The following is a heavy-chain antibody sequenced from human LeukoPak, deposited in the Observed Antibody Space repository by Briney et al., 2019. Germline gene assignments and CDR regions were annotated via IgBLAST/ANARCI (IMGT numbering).Heavy chain of an antibody. V-gene: IGHV4-38-2*02. CDR1: GYSISSGYY. D-gene: IGHD6-13*01. CDR3: AREVIAAAGTLDWFDP. CDR2: IYHSGST. J-gene: IGHJ5*02. Sequence: SETLSLTCTVSGYSISSGYYWGWIRQPPGKGLEWIGSIYHSGSTYYNPSLKSRVTISVDTSKNQFSLKLSSVTAADTAVYYCAREVIAAAGTLDWFDPWGQGTLVTVSS.